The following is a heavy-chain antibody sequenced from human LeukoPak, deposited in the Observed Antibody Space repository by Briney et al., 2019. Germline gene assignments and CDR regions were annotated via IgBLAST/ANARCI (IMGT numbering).Heavy chain of an antibody. CDR3: TNLRGGYDLVY. D-gene: IGHD5-12*01. Sequence: GRSLRLSCAASGFTVSSNYMSWVRQAPGKGLEWVSLIYDDGSTYYTNSVKGRFTISRDDSKNTLSLQMNSLRAEDTAVYYCTNLRGGYDLVYWGQGTLVTVSS. CDR1: GFTVSSNY. CDR2: IYDDGST. J-gene: IGHJ4*02. V-gene: IGHV3-66*01.